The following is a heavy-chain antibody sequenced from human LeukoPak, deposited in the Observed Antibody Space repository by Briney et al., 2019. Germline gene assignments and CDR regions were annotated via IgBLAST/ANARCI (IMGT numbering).Heavy chain of an antibody. CDR2: IYYDGGNQ. Sequence: GGSLRLSCAASGSTFSTYGMHWVRQAPGKGLEWLAVIYYDGGNQYYADPVKGRFIISRDNSKNTVYLQMNSLRPEDTAVYYCARDPCSGTGCLKPRYYFDFWGQGTLVTVSS. J-gene: IGHJ4*02. D-gene: IGHD2-2*01. CDR1: GSTFSTYG. CDR3: ARDPCSGTGCLKPRYYFDF. V-gene: IGHV3-30*03.